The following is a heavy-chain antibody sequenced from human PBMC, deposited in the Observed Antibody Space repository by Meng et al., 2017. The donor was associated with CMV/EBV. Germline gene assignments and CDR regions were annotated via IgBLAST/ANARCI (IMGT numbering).Heavy chain of an antibody. Sequence: TCTVSGGSISSGVYYWSWIRQHPGKGLEWIGYIYYSGDTYYNPSLKSRVTISADTSKNQFSLKLSSVTAADTAVYYCARDLSFGSFDYWGQGTLVRLL. CDR3: ARDLSFGSFDY. D-gene: IGHD3-10*01. J-gene: IGHJ4*02. V-gene: IGHV4-31*03. CDR2: IYYSGDT. CDR1: GGSISSGVYY.